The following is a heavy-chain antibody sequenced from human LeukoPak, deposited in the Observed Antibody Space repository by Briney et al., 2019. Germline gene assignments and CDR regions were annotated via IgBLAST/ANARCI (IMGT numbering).Heavy chain of an antibody. CDR2: IYYSGST. Sequence: KASETLSLTCAVYGGSFSGYYWSWIRQPPGKGLEWIGYIYYSGSTNYNPSLKSRVTISVDTSKNQFSLKLSSVTAADTAVYYCARHYGGYLYYYYYGMDVWGQGTTVTVSS. V-gene: IGHV4-59*08. J-gene: IGHJ6*02. D-gene: IGHD4-17*01. CDR3: ARHYGGYLYYYYYGMDV. CDR1: GGSFSGYY.